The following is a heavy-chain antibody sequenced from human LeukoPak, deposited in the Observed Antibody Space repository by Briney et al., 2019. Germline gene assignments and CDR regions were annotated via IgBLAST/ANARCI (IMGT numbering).Heavy chain of an antibody. J-gene: IGHJ5*02. Sequence: GASVKASCKASGGTFSSYAISWVRQAPGQGLEWMGGIIPIFGTANYAQKFQGRVTITTDESTSTAYMELSSLRSEDTAVYYCARDYGRTSPSNWFDPWGQGTLVTVSS. CDR3: ARDYGRTSPSNWFDP. CDR1: GGTFSSYA. V-gene: IGHV1-69*05. D-gene: IGHD1-14*01. CDR2: IIPIFGTA.